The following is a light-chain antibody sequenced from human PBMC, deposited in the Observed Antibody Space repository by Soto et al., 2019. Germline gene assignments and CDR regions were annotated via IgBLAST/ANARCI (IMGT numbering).Light chain of an antibody. CDR1: QSVSSSY. CDR3: QQYVRSPPSWT. CDR2: DAS. J-gene: IGKJ1*01. V-gene: IGKV3-20*01. Sequence: ETVLTQSPGTLSLSPGERATLSCRASQSVSSSYLAWYQQKPGQAPRHLIYDASSRATGIPDRFSGSGSGTDFTLTISRLEPEDFAGYYCQQYVRSPPSWTFGQGTKVEIK.